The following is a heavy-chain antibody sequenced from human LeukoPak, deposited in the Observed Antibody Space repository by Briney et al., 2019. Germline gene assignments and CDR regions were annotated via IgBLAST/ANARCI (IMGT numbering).Heavy chain of an antibody. Sequence: PGGSLGLSCGASGFTFSTYAMSWVRQPPGKGLEWVASISGRGELTYYTDSVRGRFTISRDNSRSTLYLQMNFLRTDDTAVYYCVKDRPNYYGSEGHYYRLNGDSWGQGTLVTVSS. J-gene: IGHJ5*01. CDR3: VKDRPNYYGSEGHYYRLNGDS. CDR2: ISGRGELT. D-gene: IGHD3-22*01. V-gene: IGHV3-23*01. CDR1: GFTFSTYA.